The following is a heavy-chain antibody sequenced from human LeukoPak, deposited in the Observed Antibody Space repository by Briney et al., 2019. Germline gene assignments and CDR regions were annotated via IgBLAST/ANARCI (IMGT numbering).Heavy chain of an antibody. V-gene: IGHV3-30*18. CDR3: AKVALFSGYYPPFDY. D-gene: IGHD3-22*01. Sequence: GGSLRLSCTASGFTFSNYGMHWVRQAPGKGLEWGAVISYDGSNEYYADSVKGRFTISRDNSKNALFLQMNSLRPEDTAVYHCAKVALFSGYYPPFDYWGQGTLVTVSS. CDR1: GFTFSNYG. CDR2: ISYDGSNE. J-gene: IGHJ4*02.